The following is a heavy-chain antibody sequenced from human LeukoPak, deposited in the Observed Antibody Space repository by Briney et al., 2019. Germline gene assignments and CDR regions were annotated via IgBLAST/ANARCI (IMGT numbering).Heavy chain of an antibody. CDR2: ISSSGSSI. V-gene: IGHV3-11*01. D-gene: IGHD6-13*01. CDR3: ATASSITAAGTFQH. J-gene: IGHJ1*01. Sequence: GGSLRLSCAASGFTFSDYYMNWIRQAPGKGLEWVSYISSSGSSIYYADSVKGRFTISRDNAKNSLYLQMTSRRADDTAVYYCATASSITAAGTFQHWGQGTLVTVSS. CDR1: GFTFSDYY.